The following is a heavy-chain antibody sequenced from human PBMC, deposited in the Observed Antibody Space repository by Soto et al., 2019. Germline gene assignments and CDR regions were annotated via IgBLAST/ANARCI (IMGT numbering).Heavy chain of an antibody. CDR1: GGSISSGGYY. Sequence: SETLSLTCTVSGGSISSGGYYWSWIRQHPGKGLEWIGYIYYSGSTYYNPSLKSRVTISVDTSKNQFSLKLSSVTAADTAVYYCARVPPHYDILTGHHNYFDYWGQGTLVTVSS. D-gene: IGHD3-9*01. CDR2: IYYSGST. J-gene: IGHJ4*02. CDR3: ARVPPHYDILTGHHNYFDY. V-gene: IGHV4-31*03.